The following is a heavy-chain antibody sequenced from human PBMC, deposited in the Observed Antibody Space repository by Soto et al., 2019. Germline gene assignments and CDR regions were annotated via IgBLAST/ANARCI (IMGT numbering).Heavy chain of an antibody. J-gene: IGHJ6*02. CDR3: ARVGHIVVVTAIPDYYYYGMDV. CDR1: GYTFTSYA. V-gene: IGHV1-3*01. Sequence: GASVKVSCKASGYTFTSYAMHWVRQAPGQRLEWMGWINAGNGNTKYSQKLQGRVTITRDTSASTAYMELSSLRSEDTAVYYCARVGHIVVVTAIPDYYYYGMDVWGQGTTVTVSS. D-gene: IGHD2-21*02. CDR2: INAGNGNT.